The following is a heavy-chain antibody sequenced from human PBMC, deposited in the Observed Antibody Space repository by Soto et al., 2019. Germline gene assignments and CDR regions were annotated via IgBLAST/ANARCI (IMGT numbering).Heavy chain of an antibody. D-gene: IGHD2-8*02. V-gene: IGHV3-33*01. J-gene: IGHJ4*02. CDR2: IDYNEINQ. CDR3: ARDFCTVHNCYDL. Sequence: GGSLRLSCVASGFTFSNYGMHWVRQAPGKGLEWVAGIDYNEINQYYIDSMKGRFTISTDKYKNTMYLQMNRLRTENPAVSYCARDFCTVHNCYDLWGQGVMVTVSS. CDR1: GFTFSNYG.